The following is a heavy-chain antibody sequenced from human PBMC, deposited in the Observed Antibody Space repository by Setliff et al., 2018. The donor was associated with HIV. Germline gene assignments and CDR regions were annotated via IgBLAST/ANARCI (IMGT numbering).Heavy chain of an antibody. J-gene: IGHJ6*02. CDR1: GFTFSGYA. CDR2: IHSGGST. Sequence: PGGSLRLSCAASGFTFSGYAVSWVRQAPGRGLEWVSVIHSGGSTYYADSVKGRFIISRDNSKNTLYLQMNSLRAEDTAVYYCARDPGRYNGMDVWGQGTTVTVSS. CDR3: ARDPGRYNGMDV. D-gene: IGHD1-20*01. V-gene: IGHV3-66*01.